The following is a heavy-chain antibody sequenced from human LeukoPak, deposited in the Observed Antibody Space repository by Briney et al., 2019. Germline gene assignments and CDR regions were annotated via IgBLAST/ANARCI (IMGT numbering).Heavy chain of an antibody. CDR2: ISSSGSTI. CDR1: GFTFSDYY. Sequence: GSLRLSCAASGFTFSDYYMSWIRQAPGKGLEWVSYISSSGSTIYYADSVKGRFTISRDNSKNTLYLQMNSLRAEDTAVYYCANAVSRYYYYMDVWGKGTTVTVSS. D-gene: IGHD6-19*01. V-gene: IGHV3-11*04. CDR3: ANAVSRYYYYMDV. J-gene: IGHJ6*03.